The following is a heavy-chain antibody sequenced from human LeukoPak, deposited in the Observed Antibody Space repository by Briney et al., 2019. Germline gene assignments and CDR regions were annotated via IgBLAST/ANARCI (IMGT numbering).Heavy chain of an antibody. J-gene: IGHJ4*02. CDR3: ANGGGEWYYYGSGTPEWVY. V-gene: IGHV4-39*01. D-gene: IGHD3-10*01. Sequence: SETLSLTCTVSGGSISSSSYYWGWIRQPPGKGLEWIGSIYYSGSTYYNPSLKSRVTISVDTSKNQFSLKLSSVTAADTAVYYCANGGGEWYYYGSGTPEWVYWGQGTLVTVSS. CDR1: GGSISSSSYY. CDR2: IYYSGST.